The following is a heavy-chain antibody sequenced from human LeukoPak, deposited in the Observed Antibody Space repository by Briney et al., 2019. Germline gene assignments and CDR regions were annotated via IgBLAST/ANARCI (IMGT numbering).Heavy chain of an antibody. CDR2: INPNSGDT. Sequence: ASVKVSCKASGHIFTGYYMHWVRQAPGQGLEWMGWINPNSGDTNYAQKFQGRVTMTRDTSINTAYMELSSLISDDTAVYYCASTAYNWNDEGLIWFDPWGQGTLVTVSS. V-gene: IGHV1-2*02. CDR3: ASTAYNWNDEGLIWFDP. J-gene: IGHJ5*02. D-gene: IGHD1-20*01. CDR1: GHIFTGYY.